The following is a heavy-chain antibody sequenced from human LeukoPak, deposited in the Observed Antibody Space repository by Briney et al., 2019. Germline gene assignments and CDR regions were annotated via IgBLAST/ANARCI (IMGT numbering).Heavy chain of an antibody. CDR2: ISYDVSNK. D-gene: IGHD3-3*01. Sequence: GRSLRLSCAAAGFTFSSYAMHWVRQAPGKGLEWVAVISYDVSNKYYADSVKGRFTMSRDNSKNKLYMQMNSLRAEDTAVYYCARAGYDFWSGHYYYYGMDVWGQGTTVTVSS. CDR3: ARAGYDFWSGHYYYYGMDV. CDR1: GFTFSSYA. J-gene: IGHJ6*02. V-gene: IGHV3-30-3*01.